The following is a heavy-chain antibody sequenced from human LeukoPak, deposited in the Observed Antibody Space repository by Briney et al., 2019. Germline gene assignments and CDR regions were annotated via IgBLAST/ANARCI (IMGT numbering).Heavy chain of an antibody. Sequence: SETLSLTCTVSRGSTSTYYWSWIRQPAGKGLEWIGRIYPSGNTNFNPSLMSRVTISVDTSKNQFSLKLSSVTAADTAVYYCARTTEGGYTYDYFYYYYMDVWGKGTTVTISS. J-gene: IGHJ6*03. CDR1: RGSTSTYY. D-gene: IGHD5-18*01. CDR3: ARTTEGGYTYDYFYYYYMDV. CDR2: IYPSGNT. V-gene: IGHV4-4*07.